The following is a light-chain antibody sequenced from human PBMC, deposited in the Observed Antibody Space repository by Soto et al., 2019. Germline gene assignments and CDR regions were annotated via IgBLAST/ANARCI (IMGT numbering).Light chain of an antibody. J-gene: IGLJ1*01. CDR2: EVR. CDR1: SSDVGGYNY. V-gene: IGLV2-8*01. Sequence: QSVLTQPPSASGSPGQSVTICCTGSSSDVGGYNYVSWYQQHPGKAPKLVIYEVRKRPPGVPDRFSGSKSGNTASLTVSGLQAEDDADYYCSSYTGTNNFGVFGPGTKVTLL. CDR3: SSYTGTNNFGV.